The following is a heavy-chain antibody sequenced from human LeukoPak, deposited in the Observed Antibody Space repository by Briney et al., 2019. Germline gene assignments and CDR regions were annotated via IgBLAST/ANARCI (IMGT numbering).Heavy chain of an antibody. CDR1: GGSFSDYF. D-gene: IGHD4-23*01. CDR2: IDDGGNT. Sequence: SETLSLMCSVYGGSFSDYFWSWIRQPPGKGLEWIGEIDDGGNTNYNPSLMSRVIVAMEKSKKQFSLVMRSVTAADTAVYYCAGISKITVGRRGDAFDVWGQGATVIVSS. CDR3: AGISKITVGRRGDAFDV. V-gene: IGHV4-34*01. J-gene: IGHJ3*01.